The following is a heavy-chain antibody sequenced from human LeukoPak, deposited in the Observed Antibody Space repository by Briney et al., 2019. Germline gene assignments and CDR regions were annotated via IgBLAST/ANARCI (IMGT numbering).Heavy chain of an antibody. CDR2: MNPNSGNT. D-gene: IGHD3-3*01. J-gene: IGHJ6*03. Sequence: ASVKVSCKASGYTFTSYEMNWVRQATGQGLEWMGWMNPNSGNTGYAQKFQGRVTMTRSTSINTVSMELSSLRSEDTAVYYCARGHNYALWIGSYYYYMDGWVKGTTVTVSS. CDR3: ARGHNYALWIGSYYYYMDG. V-gene: IGHV1-8*01. CDR1: GYTFTSYE.